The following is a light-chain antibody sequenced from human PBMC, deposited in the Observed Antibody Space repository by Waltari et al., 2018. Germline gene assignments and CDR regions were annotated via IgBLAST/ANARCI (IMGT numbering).Light chain of an antibody. CDR1: QSISSW. CDR2: KAS. J-gene: IGKJ1*01. CDR3: HQYNSYSQT. V-gene: IGKV1-5*03. Sequence: DIQMIQSPSTLSASVGDRVTITCRASQSISSWLAWYQQKPGKAPKLLIYKASSLESGVPSRFSGSGSGTEFTLTISSLQPDDFATYYCHQYNSYSQTFGQ.